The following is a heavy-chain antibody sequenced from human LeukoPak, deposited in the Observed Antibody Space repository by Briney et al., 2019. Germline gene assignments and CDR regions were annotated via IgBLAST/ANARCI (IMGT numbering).Heavy chain of an antibody. CDR3: AKDQSGCSSTSCYVLGDFDY. CDR2: ISGSGGST. V-gene: IGHV3-23*01. J-gene: IGHJ4*02. D-gene: IGHD2-2*01. Sequence: GGSLRLSCAASGFTFSSYAMSWVRQAPGKGLEWVSAISGSGGSTYYADSVKGRFTISRDNSKNTLYLQMNSLRAEDTAVYYCAKDQSGCSSTSCYVLGDFDYWGQGTLVTVSS. CDR1: GFTFSSYA.